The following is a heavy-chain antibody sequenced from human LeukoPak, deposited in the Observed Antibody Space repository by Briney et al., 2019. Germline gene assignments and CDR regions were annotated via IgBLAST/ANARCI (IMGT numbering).Heavy chain of an antibody. CDR3: ARGKWELLLGAFDI. CDR2: IYSGGST. Sequence: GGSLRLSCAASGFTFSSYAMSWVRQAPGKGLEWVSVIYSGGSTYYADSVKGRFTISRDNSKNTLYLQMNSLRAEDTAVYYCARGKWELLLGAFDIWGQGTMVTVSS. D-gene: IGHD1-26*01. CDR1: GFTFSSYA. V-gene: IGHV3-53*01. J-gene: IGHJ3*02.